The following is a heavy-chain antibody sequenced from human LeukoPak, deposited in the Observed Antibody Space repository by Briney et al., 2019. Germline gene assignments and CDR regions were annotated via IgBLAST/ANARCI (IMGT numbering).Heavy chain of an antibody. D-gene: IGHD4-11*01. CDR1: GGSISSSSYY. CDR2: IYYSGST. J-gene: IGHJ4*02. V-gene: IGHV4-39*01. CDR3: ARRSNYRGGFDY. Sequence: SQTLSLTCTVSGGSISSSSYYWGWIRQPPGKGLEWIGSIYYSGSTYYNPSLKSRVTISVDTSKNQFSLKLSSVTAADTAVYYCARRSNYRGGFDYWGQGTLVTVSS.